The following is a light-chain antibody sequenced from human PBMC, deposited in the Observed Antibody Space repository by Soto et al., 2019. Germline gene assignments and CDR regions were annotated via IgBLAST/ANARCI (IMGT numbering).Light chain of an antibody. Sequence: QSALTQPPSASGSPGQSVTISCTGTSSDVGAYKYVSWYVQHPGEAPKLIIYEVSKRPSGVPDRFSGSKSGNTASLTVSGLQADDDAAYSCSSYAGRNNVVFGGGTKLIVL. J-gene: IGLJ2*01. CDR3: SSYAGRNNVV. CDR1: SSDVGAYKY. CDR2: EVS. V-gene: IGLV2-8*01.